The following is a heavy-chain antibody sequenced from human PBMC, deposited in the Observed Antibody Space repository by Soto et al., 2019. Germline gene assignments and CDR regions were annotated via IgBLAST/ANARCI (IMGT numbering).Heavy chain of an antibody. Sequence: EVQLVQSGAEVKKPGESLRISCKGSGYSFTTYWISWVRQMPGKGLEWMGRIDPSDSYTNYSPSFQGHVTISADKSISTAYLQWSSLKASDTAMYYCARHNVEMATIASLDIWGQGTMVTVSS. V-gene: IGHV5-10-1*01. J-gene: IGHJ3*02. CDR1: GYSFTTYW. CDR3: ARHNVEMATIASLDI. CDR2: IDPSDSYT. D-gene: IGHD5-12*01.